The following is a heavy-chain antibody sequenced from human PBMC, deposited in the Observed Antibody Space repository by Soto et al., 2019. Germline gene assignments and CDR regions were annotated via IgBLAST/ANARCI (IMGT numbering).Heavy chain of an antibody. CDR2: IIPNFGTA. V-gene: IGHV1-69*13. CDR3: ARDRGSDSSGYYSNYYFDY. Sequence: SVKVSCKTSGYSFTDYKLHWVRQAPGQGLEWMGGIIPNFGTATYAQKFQGRVTITADESTSTAYMELSSLRSEDTAVYYCARDRGSDSSGYYSNYYFDYWGQRTLVTVSS. J-gene: IGHJ4*02. CDR1: GYSFTDYK. D-gene: IGHD3-22*01.